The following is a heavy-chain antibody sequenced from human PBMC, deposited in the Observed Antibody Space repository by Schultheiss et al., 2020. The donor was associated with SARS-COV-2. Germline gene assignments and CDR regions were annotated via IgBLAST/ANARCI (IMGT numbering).Heavy chain of an antibody. V-gene: IGHV4-4*02. CDR3: ARGKVEKGYYYDSFGRRQDVTPPNYFDY. CDR1: GGSISSSNW. J-gene: IGHJ4*02. D-gene: IGHD3-22*01. Sequence: SETLSLTCAVSGGSISSSNWWSWVRQPPGKGLEWIGEIYHSGSTNYNPSLKSRVTISVDKSKNQFSLKLSSVTAADTAVYYCARGKVEKGYYYDSFGRRQDVTPPNYFDYWGQGTLVTVSS. CDR2: IYHSGST.